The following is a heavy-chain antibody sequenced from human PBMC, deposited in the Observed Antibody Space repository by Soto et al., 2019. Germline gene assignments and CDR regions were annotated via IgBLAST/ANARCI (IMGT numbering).Heavy chain of an antibody. CDR3: ARDRYGDYPFDY. J-gene: IGHJ4*02. CDR1: GGSISSYY. Sequence: SETLSLTCTVSGGSISSYYWSWIRQPPGKGLEWIGYIYYSGSTNYNPSLKSRVTISVDTSKNQFSLKLSSVTAADTAVYYCARDRYGDYPFDYWGQGILVTVSS. D-gene: IGHD4-17*01. CDR2: IYYSGST. V-gene: IGHV4-59*01.